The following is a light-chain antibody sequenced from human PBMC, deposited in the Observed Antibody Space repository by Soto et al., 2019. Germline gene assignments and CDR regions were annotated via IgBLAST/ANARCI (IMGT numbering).Light chain of an antibody. CDR1: SSDVGGYNY. J-gene: IGLJ1*01. V-gene: IGLV2-14*01. CDR3: SSYTSSSTRV. CDR2: EVS. Sequence: QSALTQHASVSGSPGQSITISCTGTSSDVGGYNYVSWYQQHPGKAPKLMISEVSNRPSGVSNRFSGSESGNTASLTISGLQAEDEADYYCSSYTSSSTRVFGTGTKVTVL.